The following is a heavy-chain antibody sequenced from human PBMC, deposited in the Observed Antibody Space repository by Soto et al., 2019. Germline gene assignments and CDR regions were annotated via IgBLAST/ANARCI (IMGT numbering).Heavy chain of an antibody. J-gene: IGHJ6*02. CDR1: GFTVSSNY. Sequence: EVQLVESGGGLIQPGGSLRLSCAASGFTVSSNYISWVRQAPGKGLEWVSVIDSGGSTYYADSVKGRFTISRDNSKNTLYLQMNSLRAEDTAVYYCARPHKDLYYYYGVDVWGQGTTVTVSS. CDR3: ARPHKDLYYYYGVDV. D-gene: IGHD2-15*01. CDR2: IDSGGST. V-gene: IGHV3-53*01.